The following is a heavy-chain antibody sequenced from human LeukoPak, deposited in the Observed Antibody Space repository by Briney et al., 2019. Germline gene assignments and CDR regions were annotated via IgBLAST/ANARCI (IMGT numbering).Heavy chain of an antibody. V-gene: IGHV3-23*01. J-gene: IGHJ1*01. CDR3: ATGIENYDGSGYYSYFNH. D-gene: IGHD3-22*01. Sequence: GGSLRLSCAASGFTFTSYAMNWVRQAPGKGLEWVSAISGSGGSTYYADSVKGRFTISRDNSKYTLYLQMNTLRAEDTAVYYCATGIENYDGSGYYSYFNHWGQGTLVTVSS. CDR2: ISGSGGST. CDR1: GFTFTSYA.